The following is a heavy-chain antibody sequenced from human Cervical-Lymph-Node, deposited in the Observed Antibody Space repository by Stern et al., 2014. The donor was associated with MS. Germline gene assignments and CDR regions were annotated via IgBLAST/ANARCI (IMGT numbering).Heavy chain of an antibody. D-gene: IGHD2-21*01. Sequence: EVQLVQSGGGLVQPGRSLSLSCVASGFTFDDYDMHWVRQAPGKGQVPVSSINWNSGSLAYADSVKGRFTISRDNAQNSLFLQMNSLSAEDTAFYYCARAYGGTYYYDFWGQGTLVTVSS. J-gene: IGHJ4*02. CDR3: ARAYGGTYYYDF. CDR1: GFTFDDYD. CDR2: INWNSGSL. V-gene: IGHV3-9*01.